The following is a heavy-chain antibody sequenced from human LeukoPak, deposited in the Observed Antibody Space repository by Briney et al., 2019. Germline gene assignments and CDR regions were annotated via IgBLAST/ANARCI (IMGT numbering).Heavy chain of an antibody. CDR3: AKVKVGPMVRGVIFDY. CDR2: IRYDGSNK. V-gene: IGHV3-30*02. CDR1: GFTFSSYG. D-gene: IGHD3-10*01. Sequence: PGGSLRLSCAASGFTFSSYGMHWVRQAPGTGLEWVTFIRYDGSNKYYADSVKGRFTISRDNSKNTLYLQMNSLRAEDTAVYYCAKVKVGPMVRGVIFDYWGQGTLVTVSS. J-gene: IGHJ4*02.